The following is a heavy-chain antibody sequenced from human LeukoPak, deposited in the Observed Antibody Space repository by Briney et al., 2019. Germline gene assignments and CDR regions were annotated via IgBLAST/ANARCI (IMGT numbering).Heavy chain of an antibody. D-gene: IGHD1-1*01. CDR3: ARRGNAGWAY. CDR1: GYSIRSGYY. V-gene: IGHV4-38-2*01. CDR2: IYHSGST. Sequence: SETLSLTXAVSGYSIRSGYYWGWIRQPPGKGLEWIGSIYHSGSTYYNPSLKSRVTISVDTSKNQFSLKLSSVTAADTAVYYCARRGNAGWAYWGQGTLVTVSS. J-gene: IGHJ4*02.